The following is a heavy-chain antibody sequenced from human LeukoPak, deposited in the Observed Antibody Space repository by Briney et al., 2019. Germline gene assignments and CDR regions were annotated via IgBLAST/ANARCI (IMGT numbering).Heavy chain of an antibody. V-gene: IGHV4-34*01. D-gene: IGHD6-19*01. Sequence: PSETLSLTCAVYGGSFRGYYWSWIRQPPGKGLEWIGEINHSGSTNYNPSLKSRVTISVDTSKNQFSLKLSSVTAADTAVYYCARFGGAVTGTPFDYWGQGTLVILSS. CDR3: ARFGGAVTGTPFDY. J-gene: IGHJ4*02. CDR1: GGSFRGYY. CDR2: INHSGST.